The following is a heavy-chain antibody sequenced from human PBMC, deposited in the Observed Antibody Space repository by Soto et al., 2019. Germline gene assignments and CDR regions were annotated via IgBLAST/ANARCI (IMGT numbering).Heavy chain of an antibody. J-gene: IGHJ4*02. D-gene: IGHD4-17*01. V-gene: IGHV3-66*01. CDR3: ARTMTTVTHPNFDY. CDR2: IYSGGST. Sequence: LRLSCAASGFTVSSNYMSWVRQAPGKGLEWVSVIYSGGSTYYADSVKGRFTISRDNSKNTLYLQMNSLRAEDTAVYYCARTMTTVTHPNFDYWGQGTLVTVSS. CDR1: GFTVSSNY.